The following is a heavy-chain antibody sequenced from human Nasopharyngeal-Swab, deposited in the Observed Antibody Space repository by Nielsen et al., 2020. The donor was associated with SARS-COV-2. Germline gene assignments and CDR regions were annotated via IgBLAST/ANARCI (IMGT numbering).Heavy chain of an antibody. CDR3: ARDPGAHGGAFDI. Sequence: SETLSLTCTVPGGSISSYYWSWIRQPPGKGLEWIGYIYYSGSTNYNPSLKSRVTISVDTSKNQFSLKLSSVTAADTAVYYCARDPGAHGGAFDIWGQGTMVTVSS. D-gene: IGHD2-15*01. CDR1: GGSISSYY. V-gene: IGHV4-59*01. CDR2: IYYSGST. J-gene: IGHJ3*02.